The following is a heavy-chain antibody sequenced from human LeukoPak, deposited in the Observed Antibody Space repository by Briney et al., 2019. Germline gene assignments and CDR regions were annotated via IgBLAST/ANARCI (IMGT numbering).Heavy chain of an antibody. CDR1: GGSFSGYY. D-gene: IGHD5-12*01. CDR3: ARLGYSGYWGRDY. J-gene: IGHJ4*02. CDR2: INHSGST. Sequence: SETLSLTCAVYGGSFSGYYWSWIRQPPGKGLEWIGEINHSGSTNYNPSLKSRVTISVDTSKNQFSLKLSSVTAADTAVCYCARLGYSGYWGRDYWGQGTLVTVSS. V-gene: IGHV4-34*01.